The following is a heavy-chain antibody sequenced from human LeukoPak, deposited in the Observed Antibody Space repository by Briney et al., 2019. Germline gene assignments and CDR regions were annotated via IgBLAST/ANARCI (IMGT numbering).Heavy chain of an antibody. V-gene: IGHV3-30*04. CDR1: GFTFSTYA. CDR3: ARGYSGSYSPFDY. CDR2: ISYDGSNK. D-gene: IGHD1-26*01. Sequence: GRSLRLSCAASGFTFSTYAMHWVRQAPGKGLEWVAVISYDGSNKYYADSVKGRFTISRDNTKNTVYLQMNSLRAEDTAVYYCARGYSGSYSPFDYWGQGTLVTVSS. J-gene: IGHJ4*02.